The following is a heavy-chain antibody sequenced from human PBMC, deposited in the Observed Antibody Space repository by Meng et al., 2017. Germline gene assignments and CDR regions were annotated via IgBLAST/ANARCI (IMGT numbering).Heavy chain of an antibody. CDR3: ARDESYIAVAGPNGFDP. J-gene: IGHJ5*02. CDR2: IIPIFGTA. V-gene: IGHV1-69*12. D-gene: IGHD6-19*01. Sequence: VERGQAGGEVKKPGFSVKVSCKASGGNFSGYAISWVRQAPGQGLGWMGGIIPIFGTAHYAQKFQGRVTITADESTSTAYMELSRLRSEDTAVYYCARDESYIAVAGPNGFDPWGQGTLVTVSS. CDR1: GGNFSGYA.